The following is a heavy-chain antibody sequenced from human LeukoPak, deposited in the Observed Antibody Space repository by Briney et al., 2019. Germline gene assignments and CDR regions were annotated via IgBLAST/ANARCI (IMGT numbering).Heavy chain of an antibody. CDR3: ARDLVYYYDSSGPGAFGI. D-gene: IGHD3-22*01. CDR2: ISAYNGNT. V-gene: IGHV1-18*01. CDR1: GYTFTSYG. J-gene: IGHJ3*02. Sequence: ASVKVSCKASGYTFTSYGISWVRQAPGQGLEWMGWISAYNGNTNYAQKLQGRVTMTTDTSTSTAYMELRSLRSDDTAVYYCARDLVYYYDSSGPGAFGIWGQGTMVTVSS.